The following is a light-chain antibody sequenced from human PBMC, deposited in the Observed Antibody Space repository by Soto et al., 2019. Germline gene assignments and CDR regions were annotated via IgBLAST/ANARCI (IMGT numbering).Light chain of an antibody. CDR2: AVT. J-gene: IGLJ1*01. V-gene: IGLV2-8*01. CDR3: SSHAGNNNYV. Sequence: QSVLTQPPSASGSPGQSVAISCTGTSSDVGGQNYVSWYQQHPGKAPKLIIYAVTERPSGVPDRFSGSKSGNTPSLTVSGLQTEDEADYYCSSHAGNNNYVFGTGTKLTVL. CDR1: SSDVGGQNY.